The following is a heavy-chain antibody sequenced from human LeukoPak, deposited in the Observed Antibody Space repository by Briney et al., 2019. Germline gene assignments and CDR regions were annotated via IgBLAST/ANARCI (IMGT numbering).Heavy chain of an antibody. CDR3: ARLSVAGPAFDY. J-gene: IGHJ4*02. V-gene: IGHV4-4*02. CDR1: GGSISSSNW. Sequence: PSETLSLTCAVSGGSISSSNWWSWVRQPPGKGLEWIGEMYHSGSTNYNPSLKSRVTMSIDRSMNHLSLKLSSVTAADTAVYYCARLSVAGPAFDYWGQGTLVTVSS. D-gene: IGHD6-19*01. CDR2: MYHSGST.